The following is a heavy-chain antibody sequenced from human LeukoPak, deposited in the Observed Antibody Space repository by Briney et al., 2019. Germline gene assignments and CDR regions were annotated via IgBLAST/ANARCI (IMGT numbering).Heavy chain of an antibody. J-gene: IGHJ4*02. D-gene: IGHD4-17*01. Sequence: GGSLRLSCAASGFTFTSYGMSWVRQAPGKGLEWVSSVSGSGDGTYYEHSVKGRFTISRDNSKKTLDLHMDSLRAEDTAVYYCAKERLGGNYGDYAVDYWGQGTMVTVSS. CDR2: VSGSGDGT. CDR1: GFTFTSYG. CDR3: AKERLGGNYGDYAVDY. V-gene: IGHV3-23*01.